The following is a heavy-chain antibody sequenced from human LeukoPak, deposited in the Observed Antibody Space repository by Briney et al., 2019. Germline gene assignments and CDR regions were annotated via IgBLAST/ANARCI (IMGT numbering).Heavy chain of an antibody. D-gene: IGHD4-17*01. V-gene: IGHV4-4*07. CDR1: GGSISSYY. CDR2: IYTSGST. J-gene: IGHJ6*02. CDR3: ARDSPHDYGDYGATWYYYGMDV. Sequence: SETLSLTCTVSGGSISSYYWSWIRQPAGKGLEWIGRIYTSGSTNYNPSLKSRVTMSVDTSKNQFSLKLSSVPAADTAVYYCARDSPHDYGDYGATWYYYGMDVWGQGTTVTVSS.